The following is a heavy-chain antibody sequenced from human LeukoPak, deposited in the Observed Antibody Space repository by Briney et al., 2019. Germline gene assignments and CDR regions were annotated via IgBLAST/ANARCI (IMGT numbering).Heavy chain of an antibody. J-gene: IGHJ4*02. Sequence: GGSLRLSCAASGFTFSSYAMSWVRQAPGKGLEWVSAISGSGGSTYYADSVKGRFTISRDNSKNTLYLQMNSLRAEDTAVYYCARDPYGSGSYQKHALDYWGQGTLVTVSS. D-gene: IGHD3-10*01. CDR3: ARDPYGSGSYQKHALDY. V-gene: IGHV3-23*01. CDR1: GFTFSSYA. CDR2: ISGSGGST.